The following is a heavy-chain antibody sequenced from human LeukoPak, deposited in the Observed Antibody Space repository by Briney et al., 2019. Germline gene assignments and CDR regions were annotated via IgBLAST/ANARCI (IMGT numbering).Heavy chain of an antibody. CDR1: GGSISSYY. V-gene: IGHV4-59*01. Sequence: SETLSLTCTVSGGSISSYYWSWIRQPPGKGLEWIGYIYYSGSTNYNPSLRSRVTISVDTSKNQFSLKLSSVTAADTAVYYCARVRDSSGYYPLGYWGQGTLVTVSS. CDR3: ARVRDSSGYYPLGY. CDR2: IYYSGST. J-gene: IGHJ4*02. D-gene: IGHD3-22*01.